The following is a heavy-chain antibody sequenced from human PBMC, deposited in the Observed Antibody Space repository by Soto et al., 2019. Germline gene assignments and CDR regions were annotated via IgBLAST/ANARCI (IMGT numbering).Heavy chain of an antibody. CDR2: LSYDGNAA. V-gene: IGHV3-30*18. J-gene: IGHJ3*02. Sequence: QVQLVESGGGVVQPGRSLRLSCVASGFTFSAYGMHWVRQAPGKGLEWVATLSYDGNAANFADSVKGRFTISRDDSKNTLYLQMDNLKSDDTAVYYCSKDGLGTSNFFDAFDIWGQGALVTVSS. CDR3: SKDGLGTSNFFDAFDI. CDR1: GFTFSAYG. D-gene: IGHD4-4*01.